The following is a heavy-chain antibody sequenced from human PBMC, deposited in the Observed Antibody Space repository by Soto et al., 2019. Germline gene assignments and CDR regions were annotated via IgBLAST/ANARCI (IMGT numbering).Heavy chain of an antibody. CDR2: IYYGGST. D-gene: IGHD3-22*01. CDR1: GGSISSGDYS. V-gene: IGHV4-30-2*01. CDR3: ARVRREYDNSGPVDY. Sequence: SETLFLTCAVSGGSISSGDYSWNWIRQPPGKGLEWIGYIYYGGSTYYNPSLQSRVTMSVDRSRNQFSLKLNSVTAADTAVYYCARVRREYDNSGPVDYWGQGTLVTVSS. J-gene: IGHJ4*02.